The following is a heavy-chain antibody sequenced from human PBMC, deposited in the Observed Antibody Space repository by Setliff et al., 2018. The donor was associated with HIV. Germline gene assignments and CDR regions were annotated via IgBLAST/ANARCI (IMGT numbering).Heavy chain of an antibody. V-gene: IGHV4-4*07. CDR2: IYTSGST. CDR1: GGSISSYY. Sequence: PSETLSLTCTVSGGSISSYYWSWIRQPAGKGLEWIGRIYTSGSTNYNPSLKSRVTISIDTSKNQFSLKLTSVSAADTAVYYCARGVAAAGMLMDVWGKGTTVTVS. CDR3: ARGVAAAGMLMDV. J-gene: IGHJ6*03. D-gene: IGHD6-13*01.